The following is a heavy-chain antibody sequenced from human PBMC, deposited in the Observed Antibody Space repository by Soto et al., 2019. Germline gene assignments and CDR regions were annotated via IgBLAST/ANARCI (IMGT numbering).Heavy chain of an antibody. D-gene: IGHD1-26*01. CDR2: TWYDGNNK. V-gene: IGHV3-33*01. Sequence: QVHLVESGGGVVQPGRSLRLSCAESGFTFSTYGMHWVRQAPGKGLEWVALTWYDGNNKYYADSVKGRLSISRDNSKNTLYLQMTSLRVEDTAVYYCARDGIGFDYWGQGTLVTVSS. J-gene: IGHJ4*02. CDR1: GFTFSTYG. CDR3: ARDGIGFDY.